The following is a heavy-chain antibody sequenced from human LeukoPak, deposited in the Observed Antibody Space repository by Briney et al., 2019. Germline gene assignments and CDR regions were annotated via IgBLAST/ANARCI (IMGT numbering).Heavy chain of an antibody. J-gene: IGHJ3*02. CDR1: GFTFSSYS. CDR3: ARSGVGATRTDAFDI. CDR2: INSSSSTI. V-gene: IGHV3-48*01. D-gene: IGHD1-26*01. Sequence: GGSLRLSCAASGFTFSSYSMNWVRQAPGKGLEWVSYINSSSSTIYYADSVKGRFTISRDNAKNSLYLQMNSLRAEDTAVYYCARSGVGATRTDAFDIWGQGTMVTVSS.